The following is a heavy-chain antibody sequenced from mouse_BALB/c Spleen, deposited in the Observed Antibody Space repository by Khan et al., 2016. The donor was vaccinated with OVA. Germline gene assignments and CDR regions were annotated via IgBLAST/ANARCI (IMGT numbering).Heavy chain of an antibody. V-gene: IGHV5-6-5*01. J-gene: IGHJ2*01. Sequence: EVELVESGGGSVKPGGSLKLSCEVSGFTFSSYVMSWIRQTPEKRLEWVASISSSGSTYYTDSVKGRFTISRDNDRNVVELQMSSLRSEEMAMYYCAREAYRYDEYYFDYWGQGTTLTVSS. CDR1: GFTFSSYV. CDR3: AREAYRYDEYYFDY. D-gene: IGHD2-14*01. CDR2: ISSSGST.